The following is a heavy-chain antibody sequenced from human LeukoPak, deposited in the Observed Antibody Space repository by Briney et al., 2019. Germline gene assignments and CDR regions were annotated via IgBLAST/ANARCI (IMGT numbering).Heavy chain of an antibody. CDR3: ARGGGRYCSSTSCFAMDV. J-gene: IGHJ6*03. Sequence: ASVKVSCKASGYTFTSYGISWVRQAPGQGLEWMGWISAYNGNTNYAQKLQGRVTMTTDTSTSTAYTELRSLRSDDTAVYYCARGGGRYCSSTSCFAMDVWGKGTTVTVSS. D-gene: IGHD2-2*01. CDR2: ISAYNGNT. V-gene: IGHV1-18*01. CDR1: GYTFTSYG.